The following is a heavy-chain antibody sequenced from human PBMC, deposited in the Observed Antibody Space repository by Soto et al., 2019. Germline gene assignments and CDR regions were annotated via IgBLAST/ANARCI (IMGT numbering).Heavy chain of an antibody. J-gene: IGHJ5*02. CDR2: IIPIFGTA. V-gene: IGHV1-69*12. Sequence: QVQLVQSGAEVKKPGSSVKVSCKASGGTFSSYAISWVRQAPGQGLEWMGGIIPIFGTANYAQKFQGRVTITADETTSSAYRERSSLSSKHTAVYYCASVWCSGGSCYSGSGWFDPLCQGTLVTVSS. D-gene: IGHD2-15*01. CDR3: ASVWCSGGSCYSGSGWFDP. CDR1: GGTFSSYA.